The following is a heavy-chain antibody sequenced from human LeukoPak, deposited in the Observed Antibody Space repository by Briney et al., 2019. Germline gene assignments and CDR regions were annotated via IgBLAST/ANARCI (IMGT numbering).Heavy chain of an antibody. D-gene: IGHD2-2*02. Sequence: ASVKVSCKASGGTLSTHAISWVRQAPGQGLEWMGGITPVFGRANYAQKFQGRVTITTEESTSTAYMELSSLRSEDTAVYYCARVHCTSTVCYTGWFDPWGQGTLVTVSS. CDR3: ARVHCTSTVCYTGWFDP. J-gene: IGHJ5*02. V-gene: IGHV1-69*05. CDR1: GGTLSTHA. CDR2: ITPVFGRA.